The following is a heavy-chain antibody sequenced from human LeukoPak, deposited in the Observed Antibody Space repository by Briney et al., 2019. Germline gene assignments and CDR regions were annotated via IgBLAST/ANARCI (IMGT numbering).Heavy chain of an antibody. CDR3: ARDQPFSTVTTRGDLDY. CDR2: ISAYNGNT. D-gene: IGHD4-17*01. Sequence: ASVKVSCKASGYTFTSYGISWVRQAPGQGLEWMGWISAYNGNTNYAQKLQGRVTMTTDTSTSTAYMELRSLRSDDTAVYYCARDQPFSTVTTRGDLDYWGQGNQVTVSS. J-gene: IGHJ4*02. CDR1: GYTFTSYG. V-gene: IGHV1-18*01.